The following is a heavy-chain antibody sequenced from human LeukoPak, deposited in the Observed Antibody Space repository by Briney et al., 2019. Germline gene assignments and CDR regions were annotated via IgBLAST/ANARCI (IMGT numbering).Heavy chain of an antibody. CDR2: INPSGGST. V-gene: IGHV1-46*01. D-gene: IGHD1/OR15-1a*01. Sequence: ASVKVSCKVSGYTLTELSMHWVRQAPGQGLEWMGIINPSGGSTSYAQKFQGRVTMTRDMSTSTVYMELSSLRSEDTAVYYCARGTPEFNWFDPWGQGTLVTVSS. CDR1: GYTLTELS. J-gene: IGHJ5*02. CDR3: ARGTPEFNWFDP.